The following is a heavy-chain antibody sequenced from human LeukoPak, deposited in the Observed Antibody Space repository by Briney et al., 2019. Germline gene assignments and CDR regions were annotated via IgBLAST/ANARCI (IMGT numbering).Heavy chain of an antibody. Sequence: GGSLRLSCAAPGFTFNNYAMNWVRQAPGKGLEWVSVIYSGGSTYYADSVKGRFTISRDNSKNTLYLQMNSLRAEDTAVYYCARVWLYAFDIWGRGTMVIISS. CDR1: GFTFNNYA. CDR3: ARVWLYAFDI. J-gene: IGHJ3*02. CDR2: IYSGGST. D-gene: IGHD5-12*01. V-gene: IGHV3-66*01.